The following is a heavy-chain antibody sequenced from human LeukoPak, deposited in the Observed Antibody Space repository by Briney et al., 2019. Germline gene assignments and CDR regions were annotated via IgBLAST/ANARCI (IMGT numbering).Heavy chain of an antibody. CDR1: GFTFSNYW. Sequence: GGSLRLSCAASGFTFSNYWMSWVRQAPGKGLEWVANIKQDGSEKYYVDSVKGRFTISRDNAKKSLYLQLNSLRAEDTAVYYCARGGRGYSYENYFDYWGQGTLVTVSS. CDR3: ARGGRGYSYENYFDY. D-gene: IGHD5-18*01. CDR2: IKQDGSEK. V-gene: IGHV3-7*01. J-gene: IGHJ4*02.